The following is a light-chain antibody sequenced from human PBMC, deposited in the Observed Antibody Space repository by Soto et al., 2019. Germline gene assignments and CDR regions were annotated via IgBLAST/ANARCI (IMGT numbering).Light chain of an antibody. CDR1: HSLIYSDGNSY. CDR3: MEGTHWPPWT. V-gene: IGKV2-30*01. J-gene: IGKJ1*01. CDR2: KVS. Sequence: EVVMTQSPLSLSVNLGQPASISCKSSHSLIYSDGNSYLNLFQQRPGQSPRRLIYKVSNRDSGVPDRFSGSGSGTYFTLNISRVEAADVGIYFCMEGTHWPPWTFGQGTKVENK.